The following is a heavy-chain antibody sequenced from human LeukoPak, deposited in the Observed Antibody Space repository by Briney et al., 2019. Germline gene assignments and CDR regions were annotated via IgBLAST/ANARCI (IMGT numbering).Heavy chain of an antibody. V-gene: IGHV3-30*18. J-gene: IGHJ4*02. CDR2: ISYDGSNK. Sequence: PGGSLRLSCAASGFTFSSYGMHWVRQAPGKGLEWVAVISYDGSNKYYADSVKGRFTISRDNSKNTLYLQMNSLRAEDTAVYYCAKQGEDYYDRSGCYKDWGQGTLVTVSS. CDR1: GFTFSSYG. D-gene: IGHD3-22*01. CDR3: AKQGEDYYDRSGCYKD.